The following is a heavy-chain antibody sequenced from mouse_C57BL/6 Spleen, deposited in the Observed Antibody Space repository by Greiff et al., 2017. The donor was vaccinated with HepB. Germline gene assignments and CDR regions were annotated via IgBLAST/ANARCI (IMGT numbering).Heavy chain of an antibody. J-gene: IGHJ1*03. V-gene: IGHV1-52*01. CDR3: ARGDYYGSSPYWYFDV. CDR1: GYTFTSYW. Sequence: VKLQQPGAELVRPGSSVKLSCKASGYTFTSYWMHWVKQRPIQGLEWIGNIDPSDSETHYNQKFKDKATLTVDKSSSTAYMQLSSLTSEDSAVYYCARGDYYGSSPYWYFDVWGTGTTVTVSS. D-gene: IGHD1-1*01. CDR2: IDPSDSET.